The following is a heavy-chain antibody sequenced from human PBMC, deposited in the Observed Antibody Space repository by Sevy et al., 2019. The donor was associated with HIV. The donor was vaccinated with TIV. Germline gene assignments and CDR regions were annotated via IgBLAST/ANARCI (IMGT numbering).Heavy chain of an antibody. CDR3: AKHVGNPSGPFDI. J-gene: IGHJ3*02. Sequence: GGCLRLSCGASGFTFSTYAMSWVRQAPGKGLDWVSTVTGSGVNKLYSDSVKGRFTISRDNSMNMVYLQLNSLRVEDMAVYYCAKHVGNPSGPFDIWGQGTMVTVSS. CDR1: GFTFSTYA. D-gene: IGHD3-10*01. CDR2: VTGSGVNK. V-gene: IGHV3-23*01.